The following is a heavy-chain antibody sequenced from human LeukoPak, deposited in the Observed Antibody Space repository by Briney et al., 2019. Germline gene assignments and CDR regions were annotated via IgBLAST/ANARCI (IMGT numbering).Heavy chain of an antibody. J-gene: IGHJ3*02. Sequence: SETLSLTCTVSGGSISSYYWNWIRQPPGKGLEWIGYIYYSGSTNYNPSLKSRVTISVDTSKNQFSLKLSSVTAADTAVYYCARSLYYYGSDSFDIWGQGTMVTVSS. V-gene: IGHV4-59*01. D-gene: IGHD3-10*01. CDR3: ARSLYYYGSDSFDI. CDR1: GGSISSYY. CDR2: IYYSGST.